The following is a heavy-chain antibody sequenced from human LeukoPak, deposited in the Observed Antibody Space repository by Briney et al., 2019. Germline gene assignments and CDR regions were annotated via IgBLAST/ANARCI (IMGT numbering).Heavy chain of an antibody. J-gene: IGHJ4*02. CDR1: GFTFSSYS. CDR3: ARDQDGYYDSSGYYSPFDY. V-gene: IGHV3-48*01. D-gene: IGHD3-22*01. Sequence: GGSLRLSCAASGFTFSSYSMNWVRQAPGKGLEWVSYISSSSSTIYYADSEKGRFTISRDNAKNSLYLQMNKLRAEDTAVYYCARDQDGYYDSSGYYSPFDYWGQGTLVTVSS. CDR2: ISSSSSTI.